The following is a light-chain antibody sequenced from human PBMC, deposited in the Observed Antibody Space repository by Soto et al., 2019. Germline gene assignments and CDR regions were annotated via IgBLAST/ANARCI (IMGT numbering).Light chain of an antibody. J-gene: IGKJ2*01. CDR1: QSVSSSY. V-gene: IGKV3-20*01. CDR3: QQYGTSYT. Sequence: EIVLTQSPGTLSLSPGERATLSCRASQSVSSSYLAWYQQKPGQAPRLFIYGASSRATGVPDRFSGSGSGTDFTLTISRLEPEDFAVYYCQQYGTSYTFGQGTKLEI. CDR2: GAS.